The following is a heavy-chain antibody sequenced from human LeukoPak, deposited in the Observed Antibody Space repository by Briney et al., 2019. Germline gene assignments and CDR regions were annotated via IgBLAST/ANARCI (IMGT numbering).Heavy chain of an antibody. Sequence: SETLSLTCAVYADSFSGYSWSWIRQSPGRGLEWIGEINHGGRAKYNPSLKSRVTISLDTSRNQFSLKLNSVTAADTAVYYCAKSHGYGLIDIWGQGTMVTVSS. CDR3: AKSHGYGLIDI. J-gene: IGHJ3*02. CDR1: ADSFSGYS. D-gene: IGHD3-22*01. CDR2: INHGGRA. V-gene: IGHV4-34*01.